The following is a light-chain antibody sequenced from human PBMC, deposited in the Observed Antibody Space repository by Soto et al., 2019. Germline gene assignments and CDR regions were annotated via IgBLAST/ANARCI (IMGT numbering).Light chain of an antibody. CDR1: SSDVGGYNY. V-gene: IGLV2-8*01. J-gene: IGLJ2*01. CDR2: EVS. CDR3: SSYADSVI. Sequence: QSVLTQPPSASWSRGQSVTISCTGTSSDVGGYNYVSWYQQHPGKAPKLMIYEVSKRPSGVPDRFSGSKSGNTASLTVSGLQAEDEADYYCSSYADSVIFGGGTKLTVL.